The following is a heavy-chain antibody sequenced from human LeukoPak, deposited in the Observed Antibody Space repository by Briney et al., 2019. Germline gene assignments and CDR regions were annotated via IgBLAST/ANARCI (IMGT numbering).Heavy chain of an antibody. D-gene: IGHD6-13*01. V-gene: IGHV4-39*01. J-gene: IGHJ3*01. CDR1: GGSISCSSYY. CDR2: IYYSGST. Sequence: SETLSLTCTVSGGSISCSSYYWGWIRQPPGKGLEWIGSIYYSGSTYYNPSLKSRVTISVDTSKNQFSLKLSSVTAADTAVYYCASSRGDIAGNWGQGTMVTVSS. CDR3: ASSRGDIAGN.